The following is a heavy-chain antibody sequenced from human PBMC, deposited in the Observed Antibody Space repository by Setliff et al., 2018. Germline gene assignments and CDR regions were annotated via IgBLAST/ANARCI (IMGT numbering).Heavy chain of an antibody. CDR3: ARASHSYGSPNWFGP. V-gene: IGHV4-31*03. CDR1: GDFISSGGYT. CDR2: IFYNGNT. J-gene: IGHJ5*02. Sequence: SETLSLTCNVSGDFISSGGYTWNWIRQHPEMGLEWIGYIFYNGNTFYNPSLQSRVAISVDTSKNQFSLKLTSLNAADSAVYYCARASHSYGSPNWFGPWGPGTLVTISS. D-gene: IGHD3-22*01.